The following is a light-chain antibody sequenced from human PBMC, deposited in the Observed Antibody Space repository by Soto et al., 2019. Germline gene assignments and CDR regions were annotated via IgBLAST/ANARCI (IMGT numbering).Light chain of an antibody. J-gene: IGKJ1*01. Sequence: IHMTHSPSTVSASVLYRVSVTFLASQGVSSWLAWYQQEPGKAPKLLIYAASALQSGVPSRFSGSGSGTNFTLTIGSLQPEDVATYYCQQYDSAPGTFGQGTKVDIK. CDR3: QQYDSAPGT. CDR1: QGVSSW. CDR2: AAS. V-gene: IGKV1-27*01.